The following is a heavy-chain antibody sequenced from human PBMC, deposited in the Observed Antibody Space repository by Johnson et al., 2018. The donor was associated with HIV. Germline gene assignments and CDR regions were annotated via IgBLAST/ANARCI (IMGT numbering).Heavy chain of an antibody. CDR1: GFTFDNYA. Sequence: EVQLVESGGVVVQPGGSLRLSCAASGFTFDNYAMHWVRQAPGKGLEWVSLISWDGGSTYYADSVKGRFTISRDNSKKTLYLQMNSLRAEDTAVYYCARDGPVDWVAAFDIWGQGTLVTVSS. D-gene: IGHD3-9*01. V-gene: IGHV3-43D*03. CDR3: ARDGPVDWVAAFDI. J-gene: IGHJ3*02. CDR2: ISWDGGST.